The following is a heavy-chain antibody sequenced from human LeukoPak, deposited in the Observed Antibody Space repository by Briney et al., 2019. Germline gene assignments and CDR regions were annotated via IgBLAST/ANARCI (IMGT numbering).Heavy chain of an antibody. D-gene: IGHD2-15*01. CDR2: IYYSGST. CDR1: GGSISSSSYY. V-gene: IGHV4-39*01. CDR3: ARQAPRVAV. J-gene: IGHJ4*02. Sequence: SETLSLTCTVSGGSISSSSYYWGWIRQPPGKGLEWIGSIYYSGSTYYNPSLKSRVTISVDTSKNQFSLKLSSVTAADTAVYYCARQAPRVAVWGQGTLVTVSS.